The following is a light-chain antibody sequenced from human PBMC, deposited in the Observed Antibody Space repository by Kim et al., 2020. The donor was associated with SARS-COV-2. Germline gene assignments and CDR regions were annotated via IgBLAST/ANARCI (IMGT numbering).Light chain of an antibody. CDR2: KDS. CDR1: ALPKQY. V-gene: IGLV3-25*03. CDR3: QSADSSGTFVV. Sequence: PGQTARITCSGDALPKQYAYWYQQKPGQAPVLVIYKDSERPSGIPERFSGSSSGTTVTLTISGVQAEDEADYYCQSADSSGTFVVFGGGTQLTVL. J-gene: IGLJ2*01.